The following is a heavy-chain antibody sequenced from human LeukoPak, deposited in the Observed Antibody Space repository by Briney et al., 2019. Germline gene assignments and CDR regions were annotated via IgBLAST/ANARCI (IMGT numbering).Heavy chain of an antibody. D-gene: IGHD1-1*01. CDR1: GFAFSVYE. Sequence: GGSLRLSCAASGFAFSVYEMYWVRQAPGKGLEWVSSISSTGNYIHYADSVKGRFTISRDNAQKSLYLQMNSLRVEDSAVYYCARVSTGPVWGQGTLVTVSS. J-gene: IGHJ4*02. V-gene: IGHV3-21*01. CDR3: ARVSTGPV. CDR2: ISSTGNYI.